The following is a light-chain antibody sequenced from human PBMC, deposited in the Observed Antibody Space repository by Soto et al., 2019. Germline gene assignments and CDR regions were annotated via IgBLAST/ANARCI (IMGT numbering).Light chain of an antibody. J-gene: IGKJ5*01. CDR2: WSS. CDR3: NQNDTTPIT. CDR1: QSVLSTSNNKNY. V-gene: IGKV4-1*01. Sequence: DIVLTQSPDSLAVSLGERATINCKSSQSVLSTSNNKNYLTWYQHKPGQPPKLLIYWSSTRESGVPDRFSGSGSGTDFTPTTSSLKAEDVAVYDCNQNDTTPITSGQGTRLDIE.